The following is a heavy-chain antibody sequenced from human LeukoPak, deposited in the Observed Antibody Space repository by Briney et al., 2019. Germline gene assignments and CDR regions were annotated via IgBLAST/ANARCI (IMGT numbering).Heavy chain of an antibody. D-gene: IGHD6-13*01. CDR1: GGTFSSYA. J-gene: IGHJ4*02. CDR2: IIPIFGTA. Sequence: SVKVSCKASGGTFSSYAISWVRQAPGQGLEWMGGIIPIFGTASYAQKFQGRVTITTDESTSTAYMELSSLRSEDTAVYYCARGSPPIAAAGTGYFDYWGQGTLVTVSS. V-gene: IGHV1-69*05. CDR3: ARGSPPIAAAGTGYFDY.